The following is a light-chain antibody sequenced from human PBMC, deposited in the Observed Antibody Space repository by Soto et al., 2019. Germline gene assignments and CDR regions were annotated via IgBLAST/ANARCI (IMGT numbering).Light chain of an antibody. CDR1: QSVSSSY. CDR2: GVS. J-gene: IGKJ1*01. V-gene: IGKV3-20*01. Sequence: EIVLTQSPGPLSLSPGKRATLSCRASQSVSSSYLAWYQQKPGQTPRLLIHGVSSRATGIPDRFSGSGSGTDFTLTISRLEPEDFAVYYCHQYGKSPWTFGQGTKVEIK. CDR3: HQYGKSPWT.